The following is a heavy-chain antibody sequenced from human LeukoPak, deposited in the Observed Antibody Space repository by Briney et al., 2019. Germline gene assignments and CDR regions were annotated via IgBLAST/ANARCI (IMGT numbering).Heavy chain of an antibody. J-gene: IGHJ4*02. CDR1: GFTFSSYG. D-gene: IGHD6-19*01. Sequence: GRSLRLSCAASGFTFSSYGMHWVRQAPGKGLEWVAVIWYDGSNKYYADSVKGRFTISRDNSKNTLYLQMYSLRAEDTAVYYCARGASSGWYGGFDYWGQGTLVTVSS. CDR2: IWYDGSNK. V-gene: IGHV3-33*01. CDR3: ARGASSGWYGGFDY.